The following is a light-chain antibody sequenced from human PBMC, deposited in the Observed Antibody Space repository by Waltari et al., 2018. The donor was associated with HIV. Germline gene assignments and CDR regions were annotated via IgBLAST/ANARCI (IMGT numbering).Light chain of an antibody. Sequence: SSDLTQSPSLSVSPGQTAKITCSGDVLAKQFAFWYHRKPGQAPLLLIYKDTERPSKIPERFSASTSGTTVTLTISGGRAEDEAEYFCQSADTSGTSVLFGGGTTLTVL. V-gene: IGLV3-25*03. CDR2: KDT. J-gene: IGLJ2*01. CDR1: VLAKQF. CDR3: QSADTSGTSVL.